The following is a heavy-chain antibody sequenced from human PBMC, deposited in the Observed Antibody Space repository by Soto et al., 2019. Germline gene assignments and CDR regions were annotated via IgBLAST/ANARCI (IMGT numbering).Heavy chain of an antibody. D-gene: IGHD6-19*01. V-gene: IGHV4-59*01. J-gene: IGHJ5*02. CDR1: GGSISSYY. CDR3: ARVSRDSSGWYWFDP. CDR2: IYYSGST. Sequence: QVQLQQSGPGLVKPSETLSLTCTVSGGSISSYYWSWIRQPPGKGLEWIGYIYYSGSTNYNPSLKRRVTISVDTSKNQFSLKLSSVTAADTAVYYCARVSRDSSGWYWFDPWGQGTLVTVSS.